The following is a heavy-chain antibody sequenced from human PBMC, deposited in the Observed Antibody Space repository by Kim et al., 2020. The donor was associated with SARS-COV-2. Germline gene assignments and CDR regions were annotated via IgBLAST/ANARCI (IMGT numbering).Heavy chain of an antibody. J-gene: IGHJ6*02. V-gene: IGHV3-30*04. D-gene: IGHD3-10*01. Sequence: GGSLRLSCAASGFTFSSYAMHWVRQAPGKGLEWVAVMSYYGSNKYYADSVKGRFTISRDNSKNTLYLQMNSLRAEDTAVYYCARESLAFGELLSSYGMDVWGQGTTVTVSS. CDR1: GFTFSSYA. CDR3: ARESLAFGELLSSYGMDV. CDR2: MSYYGSNK.